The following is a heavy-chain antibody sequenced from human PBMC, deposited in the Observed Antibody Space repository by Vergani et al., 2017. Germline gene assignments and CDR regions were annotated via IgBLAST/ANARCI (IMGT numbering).Heavy chain of an antibody. J-gene: IGHJ6*02. CDR2: HYTSGST. V-gene: IGHV4-61*02. Sequence: QVQLQESGPGLVTPSQTLSLTCTVSGGSISSGSYYWSWLRQPAGKGLEWIGRHYTSGSTNYNPSLKSRVTISVDTSKNQFSLKLSSVTAADTAVYYCARGRITIFVRGYGMDVWGEGTTVTVSS. CDR3: ARGRITIFVRGYGMDV. D-gene: IGHD3-3*01. CDR1: GGSISSGSYY.